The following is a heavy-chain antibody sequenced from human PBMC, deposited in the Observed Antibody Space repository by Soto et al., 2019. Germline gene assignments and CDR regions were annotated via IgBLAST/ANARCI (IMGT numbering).Heavy chain of an antibody. CDR2: IIPIFGTA. D-gene: IGHD6-19*01. CDR1: GGTFSSYA. CDR3: ARDRSGWTGYYYYGMDL. Sequence: ASVKVSCKASGGTFSSYAISWVRQAPGQGLEWMGGIIPIFGTANYAQKFQGRVTITADKSTSTAYMELSSLRSEDTAVYYCARDRSGWTGYYYYGMDLWGKGTTVTVSS. V-gene: IGHV1-69*06. J-gene: IGHJ6*04.